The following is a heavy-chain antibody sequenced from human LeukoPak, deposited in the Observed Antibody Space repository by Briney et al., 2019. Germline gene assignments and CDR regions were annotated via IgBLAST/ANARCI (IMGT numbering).Heavy chain of an antibody. CDR3: ARGRYCGETTCWDFES. Sequence: ASVKATCQPSGYTFPVYYMHWVRQAPGPGLEWMGWINPNSGGTDYAQKFQGRVTLIRDTSISTAYMELSRLTSDDTAVYYCARGRYCGETTCWDFESWGHATLVTVSS. CDR1: GYTFPVYY. J-gene: IGHJ4*01. V-gene: IGHV1-2*02. CDR2: INPNSGGT. D-gene: IGHD2-21*01.